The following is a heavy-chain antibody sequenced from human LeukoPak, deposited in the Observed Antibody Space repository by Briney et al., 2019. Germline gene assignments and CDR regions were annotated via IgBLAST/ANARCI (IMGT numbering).Heavy chain of an antibody. CDR3: AVRFVDGHY. D-gene: IGHD5-24*01. CDR1: GFTFDDYA. Sequence: PGRSLRLSCAASGFTFDDYAMHWVRQALGKGLGWVSGISWNSGSIGYADSVKGRSTISRDNAKNSLYLQMNSLRAEDMGLYYCAVRFVDGHYWGQGTLVTVSS. V-gene: IGHV3-9*03. J-gene: IGHJ4*02. CDR2: ISWNSGSI.